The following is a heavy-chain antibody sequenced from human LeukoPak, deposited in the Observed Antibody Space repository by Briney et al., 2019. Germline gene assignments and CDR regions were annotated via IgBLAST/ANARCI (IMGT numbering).Heavy chain of an antibody. J-gene: IGHJ6*04. D-gene: IGHD2-21*02. CDR3: ARGPLMVTNGYYYYGMDV. CDR2: IIPTFGTA. CDR1: GGTFSSYA. Sequence: GSSVRVSCKDSGGTFSSYAISWVRHAPGQGLEWMGGIIPTFGTANYEQKFQGRVTITADESTSTAYMELSSLRSEDTAVYYCARGPLMVTNGYYYYGMDVWGKGATVTVSS. V-gene: IGHV1-69*01.